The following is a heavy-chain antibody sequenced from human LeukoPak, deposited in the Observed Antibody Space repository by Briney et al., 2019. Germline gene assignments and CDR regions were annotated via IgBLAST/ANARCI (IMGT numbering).Heavy chain of an antibody. D-gene: IGHD2-15*01. V-gene: IGHV3-20*04. Sequence: GGSLRLSCAASGFTFDDYGMSWVRQAPGKGLEWVSGINWNGGSTGYADSVKGRFTISRDNAKNSLYLQMNSLRAEDTAVYYCARGRPYCSGGSCYSLPPRDFDYWGQGTLVTVSS. CDR1: GFTFDDYG. J-gene: IGHJ4*02. CDR3: ARGRPYCSGGSCYSLPPRDFDY. CDR2: INWNGGST.